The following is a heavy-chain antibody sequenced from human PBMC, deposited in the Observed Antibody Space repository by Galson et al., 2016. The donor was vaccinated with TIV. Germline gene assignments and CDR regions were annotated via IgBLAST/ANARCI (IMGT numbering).Heavy chain of an antibody. J-gene: IGHJ4*02. CDR1: GFTFSDYC. V-gene: IGHV4-39*01. CDR2: IYYSGSA. CDR3: ARHRLSVPAAHDY. Sequence: LRLSCAASGFTFSDYCMSWIRQPPGKGLLWIGSIYYSGSAYYNPSLKSRVTISVDTSKNQFSLRLSSVTAADTAVYYCARHRLSVPAAHDYWGQGTLVSVSS. D-gene: IGHD2-15*01.